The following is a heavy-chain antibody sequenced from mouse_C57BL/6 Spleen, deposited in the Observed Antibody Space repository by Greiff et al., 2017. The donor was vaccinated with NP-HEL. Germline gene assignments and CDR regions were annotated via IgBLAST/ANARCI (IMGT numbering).Heavy chain of an antibody. V-gene: IGHV1-69*01. CDR1: GYTFTSYW. Sequence: QVQLQQSGAELVMPGASVKLSCKASGYTFTSYWMHWVKQRPGQGLEWIGEIDPSDSYTNYNQKFKGKSTLTVDKSSSTAYMQLSSLTSEDSAVYYCARRSYGYFDVWGTGTTVTVSS. J-gene: IGHJ1*03. CDR2: IDPSDSYT. CDR3: ARRSYGYFDV.